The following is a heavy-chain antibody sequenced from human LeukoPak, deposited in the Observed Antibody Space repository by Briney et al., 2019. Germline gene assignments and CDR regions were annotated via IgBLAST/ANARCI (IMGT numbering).Heavy chain of an antibody. CDR1: GYTFTSLD. V-gene: IGHV1-8*03. D-gene: IGHD6-13*01. Sequence: ASVKVSCKASGYTFTSLDINWVRQATGQGLEWMGWMNPNSGYTGYAQQFQGRVTITRDTSASTAYMELSSLRSEDTAVYYCAREADSSSWFDYWGQGTLVTVSS. J-gene: IGHJ4*02. CDR2: MNPNSGYT. CDR3: AREADSSSWFDY.